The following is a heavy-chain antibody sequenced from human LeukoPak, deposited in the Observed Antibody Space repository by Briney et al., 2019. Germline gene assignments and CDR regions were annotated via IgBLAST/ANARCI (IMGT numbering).Heavy chain of an antibody. V-gene: IGHV1-69*05. Sequence: GASVKVSCKASGGTFSSYAISWVRQAPGQGLEWMGRIIPIFGTANYAQKFQGRVTITTDESTSTAHMELSSLRSEDTAVYYCATNRYGDYGNWFDPWGQGTLVTVSS. CDR1: GGTFSSYA. J-gene: IGHJ5*02. CDR3: ATNRYGDYGNWFDP. CDR2: IIPIFGTA. D-gene: IGHD4-17*01.